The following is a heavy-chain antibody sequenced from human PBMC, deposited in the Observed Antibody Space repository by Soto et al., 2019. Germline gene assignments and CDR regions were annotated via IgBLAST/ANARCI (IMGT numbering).Heavy chain of an antibody. Sequence: RGESLKISCKASGYAFTNYWISWVRQKPGQGLEWMGRIDPSDSRTKYSPSFDGHVTISIDKSISAAFLQWSSLRASDTAVYYCARRGGYSSNFDYWGQGTRVTVSS. D-gene: IGHD5-18*01. CDR2: IDPSDSRT. V-gene: IGHV5-10-1*01. J-gene: IGHJ4*02. CDR3: ARRGGYSSNFDY. CDR1: GYAFTNYW.